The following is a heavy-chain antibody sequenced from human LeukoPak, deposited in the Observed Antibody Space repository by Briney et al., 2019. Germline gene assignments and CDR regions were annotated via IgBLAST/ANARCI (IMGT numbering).Heavy chain of an antibody. Sequence: GRSLRLSCAASGFTFSSYEMNWVRQAPGKGLEWVSGISWNSDSIDYANSVKGRFTISRDNAKNSLYLQMNSLRTEDMALYYCAKGGGGRLIYYYYMDVWGKGTTVTVSS. D-gene: IGHD3-16*01. CDR1: GFTFSSYE. CDR3: AKGGGGRLIYYYYMDV. J-gene: IGHJ6*03. V-gene: IGHV3-9*03. CDR2: ISWNSDSI.